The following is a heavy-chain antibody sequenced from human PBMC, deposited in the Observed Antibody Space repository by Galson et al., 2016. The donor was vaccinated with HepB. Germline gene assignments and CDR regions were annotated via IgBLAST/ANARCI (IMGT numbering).Heavy chain of an antibody. CDR1: GYAFTGYY. Sequence: SVKVSCKASGYAFTGYYMHWVRQAPGQGLEWMGWINLHTGGTNYAQNFQGRVTLTSDRSISTAYMELMRLGPDNTAVYYCARDKLLAWYFFDYWGQGTLVTVSS. V-gene: IGHV1-2*02. CDR2: INLHTGGT. CDR3: ARDKLLAWYFFDY. J-gene: IGHJ4*02. D-gene: IGHD3/OR15-3a*01.